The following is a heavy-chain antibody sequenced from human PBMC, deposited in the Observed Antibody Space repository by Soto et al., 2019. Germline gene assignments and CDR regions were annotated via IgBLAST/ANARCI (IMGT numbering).Heavy chain of an antibody. V-gene: IGHV1-69*12. CDR2: ISPIIGTS. CDR1: GGTFSSYA. J-gene: IGHJ6*02. CDR3: AAQRSGNTSFYAGLDV. Sequence: QVQVVQSGAEVTKPGSSVKVSCKASGGTFSSYAISWVRQAPGLGLEWMGGISPIIGTSNYAQSFQGRVTLTADESMSIVSFQLSRLRSADTGVYYCAAQRSGNTSFYAGLDVWFQGTTVTFSS. D-gene: IGHD2-15*01.